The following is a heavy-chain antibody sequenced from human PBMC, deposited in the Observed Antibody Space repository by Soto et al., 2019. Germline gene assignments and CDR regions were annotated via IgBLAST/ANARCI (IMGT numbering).Heavy chain of an antibody. CDR2: IYCSGST. CDR1: GGSISSYY. J-gene: IGHJ4*02. V-gene: IGHV4-59*08. CDR3: ARGPRGSYFDY. D-gene: IGHD3-16*01. Sequence: QVQLQESGPGLVKPSETLSLTCTVSGGSISSYYWSWIRQPPGKGLEWIGYIYCSGSTNYNPSLKSRVTISVDTSKNQFSLKLSSVTAADTAVYYCARGPRGSYFDYWGQGTLVTVSS.